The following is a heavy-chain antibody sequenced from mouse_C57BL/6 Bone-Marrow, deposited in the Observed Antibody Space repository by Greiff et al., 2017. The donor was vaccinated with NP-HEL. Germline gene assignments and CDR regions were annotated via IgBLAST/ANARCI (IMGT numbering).Heavy chain of an antibody. V-gene: IGHV2-2*01. Sequence: QVHVKQSGPGLVQPSQSLSITCTVSGFSLTSYGVHWVRQSPGKGLEWLGVIWSGGSTDYNAAFISRLSISKDNSKSQVFFKMNSLQADDTAIYYCARLYYGYDWFAYWGQGTLVTVSA. CDR3: ARLYYGYDWFAY. D-gene: IGHD2-2*01. CDR2: IWSGGST. J-gene: IGHJ3*01. CDR1: GFSLTSYG.